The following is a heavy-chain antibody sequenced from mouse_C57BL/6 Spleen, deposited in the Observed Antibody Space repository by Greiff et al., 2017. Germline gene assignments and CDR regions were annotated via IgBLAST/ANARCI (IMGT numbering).Heavy chain of an antibody. CDR1: GFTFSSYA. Sequence: EVMLVESGGGLVKPGGSLKLSCAASGFTFSSYAMSWVRQTPEKRLEWVATISDGGSSTYYPANVKGRFTISRDNAKNNLYLQMSHLKSEDTAMYYCARDGLRRAMDYWGQGTSVTVSS. D-gene: IGHD2-12*01. J-gene: IGHJ4*01. CDR2: ISDGGSST. CDR3: ARDGLRRAMDY. V-gene: IGHV5-4*01.